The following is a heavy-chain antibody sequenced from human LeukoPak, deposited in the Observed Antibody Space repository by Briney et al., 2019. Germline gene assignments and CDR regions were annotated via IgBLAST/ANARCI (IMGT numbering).Heavy chain of an antibody. CDR2: ISSGGSTI. D-gene: IGHD1-1*01. Sequence: KTGGSLRLSCAGSGWTFSDYFMSWIRQAPGKGVEYVAYISSGGSTIYYADSVKGRFTISRHNAKNSLYLQLNSLRAEDTAVYYCARVPREPDSGNTTPMDVWGQGTTVTVSS. CDR3: ARVPREPDSGNTTPMDV. J-gene: IGHJ6*02. V-gene: IGHV3-11*01. CDR1: GWTFSDYF.